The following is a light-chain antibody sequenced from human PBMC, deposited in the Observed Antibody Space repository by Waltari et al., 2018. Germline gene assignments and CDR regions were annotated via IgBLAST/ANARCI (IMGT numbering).Light chain of an antibody. J-gene: IGKJ5*01. V-gene: IGKV3-11*01. CDR1: QRIVDA. CDR3: QQRRNWPLS. Sequence: VLTQCRATMSLSLGDRAGRSCWASQRIVDAIAWYQQRPGQTPRLLIYDASNRAPGIPARFSRSGSGKDFTLTISSLEPEDFAVYYCQQRRNWPLSFGQGTRLEIK. CDR2: DAS.